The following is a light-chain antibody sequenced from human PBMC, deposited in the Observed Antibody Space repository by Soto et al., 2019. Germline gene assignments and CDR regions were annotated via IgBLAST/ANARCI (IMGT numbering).Light chain of an antibody. J-gene: IGKJ4*01. Sequence: EIVMTQSPATLSVSPGERATLSCRASQSVSSNLAWYQQKPGQAPRLLIYGASNRATGIPDRFSGSGSGTEFTLTISSLQSEDFAVYYCQQYNNWPPNTFGGGTKVDI. CDR2: GAS. CDR3: QQYNNWPPNT. CDR1: QSVSSN. V-gene: IGKV3D-15*01.